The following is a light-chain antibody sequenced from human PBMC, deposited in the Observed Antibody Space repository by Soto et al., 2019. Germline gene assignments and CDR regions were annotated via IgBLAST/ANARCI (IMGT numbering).Light chain of an antibody. Sequence: IGLPQAPGALSMSPADRVTLACRASQSISSNLAWYQHKPGQAPKLLIHGASCRVTGIPSRFSGSGSGTHFTLTISSLRSEDFAIYYCQQYNYWPRTFGQGTKVDIK. CDR2: GAS. CDR1: QSISSN. CDR3: QQYNYWPRT. V-gene: IGKV3-15*01. J-gene: IGKJ1*01.